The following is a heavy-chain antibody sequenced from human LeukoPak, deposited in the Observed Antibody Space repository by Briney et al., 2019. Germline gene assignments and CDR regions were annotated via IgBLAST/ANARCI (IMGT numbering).Heavy chain of an antibody. CDR3: ARAMMTTGGGVFDY. J-gene: IGHJ4*02. V-gene: IGHV3-48*03. D-gene: IGHD3-3*01. Sequence: PGGSLRLSCAASGFTFSSYEMNWVRQAPGKGLEWVSYINSSSGAIYYADSVKDRFTISRDNAKNSLYLQMNSLRAEDTAVYFCARAMMTTGGGVFDYWGQGTQVTVSS. CDR1: GFTFSSYE. CDR2: INSSSGAI.